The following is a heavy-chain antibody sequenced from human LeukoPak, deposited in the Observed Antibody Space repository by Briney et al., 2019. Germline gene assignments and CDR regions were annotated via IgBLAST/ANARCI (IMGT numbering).Heavy chain of an antibody. J-gene: IGHJ6*02. V-gene: IGHV3-7*01. Sequence: QPGGSLRLSCAASGFTFSRYWMSCVRQAPGKGLEWVANIKQDGSEKYYVDSVKGRFTSFRDNAKNALYLQMNSLRAEYTAVYYCARDRYYYGSGSYYNVVKIYYYYYCMDVWGQGTTVTVSS. D-gene: IGHD3-10*01. CDR2: IKQDGSEK. CDR1: GFTFSRYW. CDR3: ARDRYYYGSGSYYNVVKIYYYYYCMDV.